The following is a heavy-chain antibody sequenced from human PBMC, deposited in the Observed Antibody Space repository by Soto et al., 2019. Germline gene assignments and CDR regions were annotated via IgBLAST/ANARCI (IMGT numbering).Heavy chain of an antibody. Sequence: GGSLRLSCAASGFTFRSYGMHWVRQAPGKGLEWVAVIWYDGSNKYYADSVKGRFTISRDNSKNTLYLQMNSLRAEDTAVYYCARDSIAGGIAVAVIDYWGQGTLVTVSS. D-gene: IGHD6-19*01. J-gene: IGHJ4*02. CDR2: IWYDGSNK. V-gene: IGHV3-33*01. CDR3: ARDSIAGGIAVAVIDY. CDR1: GFTFRSYG.